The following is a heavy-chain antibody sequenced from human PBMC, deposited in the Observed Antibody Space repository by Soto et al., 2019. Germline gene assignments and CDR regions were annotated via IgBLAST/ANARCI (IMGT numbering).Heavy chain of an antibody. V-gene: IGHV1-3*01. CDR3: ARDFTGLTVTLGY. CDR2: INAGNGNT. Sequence: GASVKVSCKASGYTFTSYAMHWVRQAPGQRLEWMGWINAGNGNTKYSQKFQGRVTITRDTSASTAYMELSSLRSEDTAVYYCARDFTGLTVTLGYWGQGTLVTVSS. CDR1: GYTFTSYA. J-gene: IGHJ4*02. D-gene: IGHD4-17*01.